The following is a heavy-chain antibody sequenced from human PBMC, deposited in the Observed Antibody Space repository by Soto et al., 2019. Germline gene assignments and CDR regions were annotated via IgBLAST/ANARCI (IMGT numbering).Heavy chain of an antibody. CDR3: ITVIPTGKWELSP. D-gene: IGHD1-26*01. Sequence: PGGSLRLSCAASGFTFSDAWMSWVRQAPGKGLEWVGRIKSQTTGGTTNYAGPVKGRFTISRDDSKRTLYVQINSLKSEGTAIYYWITVIPTGKWELSPWGKRTLFTVSS. CDR1: GFTFSDAW. J-gene: IGHJ5*02. V-gene: IGHV3-15*05. CDR2: IKSQTTGGTT.